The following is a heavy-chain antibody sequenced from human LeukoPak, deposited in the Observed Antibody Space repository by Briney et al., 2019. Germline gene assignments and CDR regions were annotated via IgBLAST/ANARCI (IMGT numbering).Heavy chain of an antibody. CDR2: IIPIFGTA. CDR3: ARADSCSSTSCYGGVGY. J-gene: IGHJ4*02. Sequence: ASVKVSCKASGGTLSSYAISWVRQAPGQGLEWMGGIIPIFGTANYAQKFQGRVTITADKSTSTAYMELSSLRSEDTAVYYCARADSCSSTSCYGGVGYWGQGTLVTVSS. CDR1: GGTLSSYA. D-gene: IGHD2-2*01. V-gene: IGHV1-69*06.